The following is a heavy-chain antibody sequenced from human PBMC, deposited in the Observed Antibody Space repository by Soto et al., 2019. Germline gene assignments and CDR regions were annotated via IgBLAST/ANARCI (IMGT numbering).Heavy chain of an antibody. CDR1: GGPVTGYY. D-gene: IGHD6-19*01. CDR3: ARHITIAVLREGFDY. J-gene: IGHJ4*02. V-gene: IGHV4-59*08. Sequence: QVQLQESGPGLVKPSETLSLTCSVSGGPVTGYYWSWVRQPPGKGLQWIAYIYSSWTTFYNPSLRDRATISVDTSKNQFSLEVDSVTAADTAVYYCARHITIAVLREGFDYRGQGTLVTVSS. CDR2: IYSSWTT.